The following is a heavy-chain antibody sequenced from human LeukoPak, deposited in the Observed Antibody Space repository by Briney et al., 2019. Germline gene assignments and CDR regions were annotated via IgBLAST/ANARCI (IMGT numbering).Heavy chain of an antibody. D-gene: IGHD5-24*01. CDR3: ARGSRDGHKAGPFDY. CDR1: GGTFSSYA. J-gene: IGHJ4*02. V-gene: IGHV1-69*05. Sequence: SVKVSCKASGGTFSSYAISWVRQAPGQGLEWMGGIIPIFGTANYAQKFQGRVTITTDESTSTAYMELSSLRSEDTAVYYCARGSRDGHKAGPFDYWGQGTLVTVSS. CDR2: IIPIFGTA.